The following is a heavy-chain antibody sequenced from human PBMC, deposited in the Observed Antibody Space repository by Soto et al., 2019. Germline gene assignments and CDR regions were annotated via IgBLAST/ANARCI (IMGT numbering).Heavy chain of an antibody. V-gene: IGHV3-7*03. CDR2: INKNGGEK. J-gene: IGHJ4*02. CDR1: GFTFSSYS. CDR3: ARPWDTAMVSTWYY. D-gene: IGHD5-18*01. Sequence: EVQLVESGGGLVQPGGSLRLSCAASGFTFSSYSMSWVRQAPGKGLEWVANINKNGGEKYYVDSVKGRFPISRDNAKHSLYLQMNSLRAEDTVVYYCARPWDTAMVSTWYYWGQGPLVTVSS.